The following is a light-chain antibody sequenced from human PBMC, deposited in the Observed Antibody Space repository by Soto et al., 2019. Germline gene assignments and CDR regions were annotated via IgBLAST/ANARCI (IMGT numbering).Light chain of an antibody. V-gene: IGLV2-8*01. Sequence: QSVLTQPPSASGSPGQSVTISCTGTSSDVGAYNYVSWYQQHPGEAPKLMIYKVSKRPSGVPDRFSGSKSGNTASLIVSGLQAEDETDYYCSSYAGSNTYVFGTGTKVTVL. CDR1: SSDVGAYNY. CDR3: SSYAGSNTYV. CDR2: KVS. J-gene: IGLJ1*01.